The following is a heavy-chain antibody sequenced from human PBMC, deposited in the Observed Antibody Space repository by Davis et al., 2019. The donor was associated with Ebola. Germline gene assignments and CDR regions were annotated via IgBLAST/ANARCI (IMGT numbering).Heavy chain of an antibody. D-gene: IGHD1-1*01. CDR1: GFPFSDAW. Sequence: PGGSLRLSCAGSGFPFSDAWMTWVRQAPGKGLEWVAGISSSVDKTYYADSVKGRFTISRDNSKNTLFLQMRRLRAEDSALYYCAKGVKTILAGDYFDYWGQGSLVTVSS. J-gene: IGHJ4*02. V-gene: IGHV3-23*01. CDR2: ISSSVDKT. CDR3: AKGVKTILAGDYFDY.